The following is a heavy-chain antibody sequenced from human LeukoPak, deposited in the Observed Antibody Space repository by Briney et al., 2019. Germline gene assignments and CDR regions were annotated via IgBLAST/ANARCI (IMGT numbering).Heavy chain of an antibody. V-gene: IGHV3-21*01. Sequence: GGSLRLSCAASGFTFSSYSMNWVRQAPGKGLEWVSSISSSSSYIYYEDSVKGRFTISRDNAKNSLYLQMNSLRAEDTAVYYCARVGGGNAYYFDYWGQGTLVTVSS. CDR1: GFTFSSYS. D-gene: IGHD2-15*01. CDR3: ARVGGGNAYYFDY. CDR2: ISSSSSYI. J-gene: IGHJ4*02.